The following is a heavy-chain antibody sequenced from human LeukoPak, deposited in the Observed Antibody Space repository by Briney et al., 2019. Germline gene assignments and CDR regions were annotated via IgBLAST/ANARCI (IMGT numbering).Heavy chain of an antibody. V-gene: IGHV4-39*07. Sequence: KPSETLSLTCTVSGGSISSSSYYWGWIRQPPGKGLEWIGSIYYSGSTYYNPSLKSRVTISVDTSKNQFSLKLSSVTAADTAVYYCARVRRPYYDILTPSINWFDPWGQGTLVTVSS. CDR2: IYYSGST. CDR1: GGSISSSSYY. J-gene: IGHJ5*02. CDR3: ARVRRPYYDILTPSINWFDP. D-gene: IGHD3-9*01.